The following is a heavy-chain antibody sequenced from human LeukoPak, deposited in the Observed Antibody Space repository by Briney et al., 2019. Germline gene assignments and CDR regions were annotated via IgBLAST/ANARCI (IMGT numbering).Heavy chain of an antibody. CDR3: ARDRAVAGLFDN. CDR1: GFTFSSYW. CDR2: IKEDGGEQ. J-gene: IGHJ4*02. Sequence: GGSLRLSCAASGFTFSSYWMTWVRQTPGKGLEWVANIKEDGGEQNYVDSVEGRFTISRDNTKNSVFLQMNSLRAEDAAIYYCARDRAVAGLFDNWGQGTLVTVSS. D-gene: IGHD6-19*01. V-gene: IGHV3-7*01.